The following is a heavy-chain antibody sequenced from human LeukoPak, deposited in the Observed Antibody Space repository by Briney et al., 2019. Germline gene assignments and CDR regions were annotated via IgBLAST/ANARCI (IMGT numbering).Heavy chain of an antibody. CDR3: ARDRTLGEFFDY. CDR1: GFTFSNCA. D-gene: IGHD3-10*01. V-gene: IGHV3-30-3*01. CDR2: ISNDGSNE. J-gene: IGHJ4*02. Sequence: PGGSLRLSCVVSGFTFSNCAMHWVRRAPGKGLEWVALISNDGSNEYYADSMKGRFTISRDNAKNTLYLQMNSLRAEDTAVYYCARDRTLGEFFDYWGQGTLVTVSS.